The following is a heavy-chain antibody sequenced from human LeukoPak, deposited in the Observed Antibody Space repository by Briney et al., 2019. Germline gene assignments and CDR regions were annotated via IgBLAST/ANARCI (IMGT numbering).Heavy chain of an antibody. CDR2: IDHGGST. CDR1: GDSISSSSYY. Sequence: SETLSLTCTVSGDSISSSSYYWTWIRQPPGKGLEWIGYIDHGGSTNYNPSLRSRVSISSDTSKIQFSLELTSVTAADTAVYYCARLKATVSIHAYFDSWGQGTLVTVSS. CDR3: ARLKATVSIHAYFDS. D-gene: IGHD4-17*01. V-gene: IGHV4-61*01. J-gene: IGHJ4*02.